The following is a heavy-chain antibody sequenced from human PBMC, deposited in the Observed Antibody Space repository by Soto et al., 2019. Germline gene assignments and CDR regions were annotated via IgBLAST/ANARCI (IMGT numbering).Heavy chain of an antibody. V-gene: IGHV3-66*01. CDR2: IYTGGGT. J-gene: IGHJ4*02. CDR3: ARDGSGH. Sequence: EVQLVESGGGLVQPGGSLRLSCAASGLTVSTNPMSWVRQAPGKGLEWVSVIYTGGGTHYADSVKGRFTISRDNSNNTVNLQMNSLRPEDTAVYYGARDGSGHWGQGTLVTVSS. CDR1: GLTVSTNP.